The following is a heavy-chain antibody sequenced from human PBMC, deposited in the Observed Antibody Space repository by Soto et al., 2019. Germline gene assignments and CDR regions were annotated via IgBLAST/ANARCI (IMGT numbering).Heavy chain of an antibody. CDR3: ASTGITMVRGVIPLVGWFDP. CDR1: GYSFTSYW. J-gene: IGHJ5*02. Sequence: GASLKTSCKGSGYSFTSYWISLVRQMPGKGLGWRGRIDPSDSYTNYSPSFQGHVTISADKSISTAYLRWSSLKASDTAMYYCASTGITMVRGVIPLVGWFDPWGQGTLVTVSS. D-gene: IGHD3-10*01. V-gene: IGHV5-10-1*01. CDR2: IDPSDSYT.